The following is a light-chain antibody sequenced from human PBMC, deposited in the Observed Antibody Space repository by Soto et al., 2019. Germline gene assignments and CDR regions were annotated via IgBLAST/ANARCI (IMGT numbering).Light chain of an antibody. CDR2: DVS. CDR1: XXDVGGYNY. Sequence: QSALTQPASVSGSPGXXITISCTXXXXDVGGYNYVSWYQQHPGKAPKLMIYDVSYRPSGVSNRFSGSKSGNTASLTISGLQAEDEADYYCTSYTSSSTLEVFGGGTKLTVL. J-gene: IGLJ2*01. V-gene: IGLV2-14*01. CDR3: TSYTSSSTLEV.